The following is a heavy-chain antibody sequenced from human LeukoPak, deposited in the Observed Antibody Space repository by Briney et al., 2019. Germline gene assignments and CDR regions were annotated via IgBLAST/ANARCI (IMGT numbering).Heavy chain of an antibody. D-gene: IGHD3-22*01. J-gene: IGHJ5*02. CDR1: GGSISSYY. CDR2: IYYSGGT. Sequence: SETLSLTCTVSGGSISSYYWSWIRQPPGKGLEWIGYIYYSGGTNYNPSLKSRVTISVDTSKNQFSLKLSSVTAADTAVYYCARGLTYYYDSSGYYSWFDPWGQGTLVTVSS. CDR3: ARGLTYYYDSSGYYSWFDP. V-gene: IGHV4-59*01.